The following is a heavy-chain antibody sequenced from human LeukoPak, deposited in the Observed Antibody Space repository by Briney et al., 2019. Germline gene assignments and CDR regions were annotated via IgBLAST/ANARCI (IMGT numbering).Heavy chain of an antibody. CDR2: IKSKTDGGTT. CDR3: TARGAMGFDY. Sequence: GGSLRLSCAASGFTFSSYAMHWVRQAPGKGLEWVGRIKSKTDGGTTDYAAPVKGRFTISRDDSKNTLYLQMNSLKTEDTAVYYCTARGAMGFDYWGQGTLVTVSS. V-gene: IGHV3-15*01. J-gene: IGHJ4*02. D-gene: IGHD3-10*01. CDR1: GFTFSSYA.